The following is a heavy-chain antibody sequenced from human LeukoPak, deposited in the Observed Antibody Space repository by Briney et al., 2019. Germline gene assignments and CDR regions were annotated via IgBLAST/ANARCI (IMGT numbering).Heavy chain of an antibody. CDR2: INPSGGGT. D-gene: IGHD5-24*01. CDR1: GYTFTNYG. J-gene: IGHJ6*03. V-gene: IGHV1-46*01. CDR3: ARAGYIRASYMDV. Sequence: GASVKVSCKASGYTFTNYGINWVRQAPGQGLEWMGIINPSGGGTSYAQKFQGRITMTGDTSTNTVYMELSGLRSEDTAVYYCARAGYIRASYMDVWGKGTTVSVSS.